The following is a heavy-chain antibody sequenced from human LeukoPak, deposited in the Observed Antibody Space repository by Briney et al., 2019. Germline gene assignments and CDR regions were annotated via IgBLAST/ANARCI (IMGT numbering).Heavy chain of an antibody. J-gene: IGHJ4*02. CDR3: AKDHYWSIDY. CDR1: GFTFSSYA. D-gene: IGHD3-3*01. CDR2: ISGSGGST. V-gene: IGHV3-23*01. Sequence: GGSLRLSCAASGFTFSSYAMSWVRQAPGKGLEWVSAISGSGGSTYCADSVKGRFTISRDNSKNTLYLQMNSLRAEDTGVYYCAKDHYWSIDYWGRGTLVTVSS.